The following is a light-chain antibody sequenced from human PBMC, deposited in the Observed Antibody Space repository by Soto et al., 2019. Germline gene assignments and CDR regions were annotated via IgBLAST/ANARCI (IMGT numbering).Light chain of an antibody. CDR2: GAS. Sequence: EIVMTQSPATLSVSPGERATLSCRATQSISSNLAGYQQRPGQAPRLLIYGASTRATGLPARFSGSGSGTEFTLTISSLQSEDFAVYYCQQYNNWPPLPFGGGTKVEIK. CDR1: QSISSN. V-gene: IGKV3-15*01. J-gene: IGKJ4*01. CDR3: QQYNNWPPLP.